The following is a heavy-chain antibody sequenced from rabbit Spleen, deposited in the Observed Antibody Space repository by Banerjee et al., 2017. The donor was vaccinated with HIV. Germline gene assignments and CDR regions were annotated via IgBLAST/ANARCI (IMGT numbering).Heavy chain of an antibody. V-gene: IGHV1S45*01. J-gene: IGHJ6*01. CDR1: GFSLSTYY. CDR2: IWPNTGGT. Sequence: QEQLEESAGGLVNPGGSLTLTCTASGFSLSTYYMCWVRQAPGKGLEWIGCIWPNTGGTWYASWVKGRFTISKASSTTVTLQMTSLTAADTATYFCARGDISSTYALYLWGPGHPRHRL. CDR3: ARGDISSTYALYL. D-gene: IGHD1-1*01.